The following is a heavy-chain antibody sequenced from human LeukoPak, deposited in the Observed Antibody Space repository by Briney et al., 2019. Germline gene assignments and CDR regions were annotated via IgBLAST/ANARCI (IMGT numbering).Heavy chain of an antibody. J-gene: IGHJ6*03. CDR1: GGSISSGGYY. V-gene: IGHV4-31*03. CDR3: ALVIMGDYYYYYMDV. CDR2: IYYSGST. Sequence: PSQTLSLTCTVSGGSISSGGYYWSWIRQHPGKGLEWIGYIYYSGSTYYNPSLKSRVTISVDTSKNQFSLKLSSVTAADTAVYYCALVIMGDYYYYYMDVWGKGTTVTVSS. D-gene: IGHD3-9*01.